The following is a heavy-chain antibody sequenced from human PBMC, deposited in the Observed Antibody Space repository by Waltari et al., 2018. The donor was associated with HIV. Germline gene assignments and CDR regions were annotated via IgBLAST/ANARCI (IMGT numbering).Heavy chain of an antibody. CDR1: GGSVRSSSYF. CDR3: ARHALRVGAAYWNFNL. J-gene: IGHJ2*01. D-gene: IGHD1-26*01. V-gene: IGHV4-39*01. CDR2: IYYTGRA. Sequence: QLQLQESGPGLVKPSETLSLTCTVSGGSVRSSSYFWGWILQPPGKGLEWIGRIYYTGRAYYNPSLKSRVTISVDTSKNQFSLKVTSVTAADTAVYYCARHALRVGAAYWNFNLWGRGTLVTVSS.